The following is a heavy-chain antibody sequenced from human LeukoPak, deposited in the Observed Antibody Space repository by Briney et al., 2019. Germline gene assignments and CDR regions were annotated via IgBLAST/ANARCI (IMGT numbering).Heavy chain of an antibody. V-gene: IGHV4-31*03. D-gene: IGHD4-23*01. CDR2: IYHSGTT. CDR3: ARNLGAVVTPGWAYDI. Sequence: SETLSLTCTVSGDSIGSAFYYWSWIRQHPGKGLEWIGYIYHSGTTYYNPSLKTRVTMSLDTSRNQFSLKLYSVTAADTAVYYCARNLGAVVTPGWAYDIWGQGTMVTVSS. CDR1: GDSIGSAFYY. J-gene: IGHJ3*02.